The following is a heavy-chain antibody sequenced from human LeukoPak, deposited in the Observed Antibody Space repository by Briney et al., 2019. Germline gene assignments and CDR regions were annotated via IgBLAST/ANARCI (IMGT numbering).Heavy chain of an antibody. CDR2: ISNNGGYT. CDR1: GFTFSSYA. CDR3: AKATLYDFWSGYNYYYYGMDV. Sequence: GGSLRLSCAASGFTFSSYAMSWVRQAPGKGLEWVSAISNNGGYTYYADSVKGRFTISRDNSKNTLYLQMNSLRAEDTAVYYCAKATLYDFWSGYNYYYYGMDVWGQGTTVTVSS. D-gene: IGHD3-3*01. J-gene: IGHJ6*02. V-gene: IGHV3-23*01.